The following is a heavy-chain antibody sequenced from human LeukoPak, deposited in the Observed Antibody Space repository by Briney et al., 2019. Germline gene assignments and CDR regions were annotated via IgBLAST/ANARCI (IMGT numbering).Heavy chain of an antibody. V-gene: IGHV3-74*01. J-gene: IGHJ1*01. CDR1: GFTFSTYW. CDR2: IKSDGST. Sequence: GGSLRLSWAASGFTFSTYWMHWVRQAPGKGLVWVSRIKSDGSTNYADSVKGRFTISRDNAKNTVSLQMNSLRPEDTGVYYCARAPSEIGGYYPEYFRHWGQGTLVTVSS. CDR3: ARAPSEIGGYYPEYFRH. D-gene: IGHD3-22*01.